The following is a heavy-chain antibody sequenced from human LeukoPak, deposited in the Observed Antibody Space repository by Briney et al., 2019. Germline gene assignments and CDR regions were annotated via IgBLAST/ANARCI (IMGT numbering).Heavy chain of an antibody. Sequence: SETLSLTCTVSGYSISSGYYWGWIRQPPGKGLEWIGSIYHSGSTYYNPSLKSRVTISVDTSKNQFSLKLSSVTAADTAVYYCARLKRETWIQLWPGDYFDYWGQGTLVTVSS. J-gene: IGHJ4*02. CDR1: GYSISSGYY. V-gene: IGHV4-38-2*02. CDR3: ARLKRETWIQLWPGDYFDY. CDR2: IYHSGST. D-gene: IGHD5-18*01.